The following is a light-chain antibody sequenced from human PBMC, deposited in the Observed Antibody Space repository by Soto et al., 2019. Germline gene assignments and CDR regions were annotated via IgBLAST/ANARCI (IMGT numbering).Light chain of an antibody. Sequence: QSALTQPASVSGSPGQSIAISCAGTSGDVGGYDYVSWYQQHPDKAPKLMIYEVTKRPSWVSNRFSGSKSGNTASLTISWLQPEVEADYYCSSHTSGSTRVFGSGTKLTVL. CDR1: SGDVGGYDY. CDR2: EVT. CDR3: SSHTSGSTRV. J-gene: IGLJ1*01. V-gene: IGLV2-14*01.